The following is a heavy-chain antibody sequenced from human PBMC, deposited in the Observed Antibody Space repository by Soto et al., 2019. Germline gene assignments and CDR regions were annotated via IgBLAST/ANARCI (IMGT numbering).Heavy chain of an antibody. V-gene: IGHV5-51*01. J-gene: IGHJ1*01. CDR2: IYPGDSDT. CDR3: ARLIGYCSGGSCSSAEYFQH. CDR1: GYSFTSYW. D-gene: IGHD2-15*01. Sequence: GESLKISCKGSGYSFTSYWIGWVRQMPGKGLEWMGIIYPGDSDTRYSPSFQGQVTISADKSISTAYLQWSSLKASDTAMYYCARLIGYCSGGSCSSAEYFQHWGQGTLVTVSS.